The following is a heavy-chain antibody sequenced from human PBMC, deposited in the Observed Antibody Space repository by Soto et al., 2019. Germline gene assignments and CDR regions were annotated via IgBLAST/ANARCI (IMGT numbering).Heavy chain of an antibody. V-gene: IGHV3-9*01. J-gene: IGHJ6*03. D-gene: IGHD2-2*01. CDR2: ISWNSGSI. CDR1: GFTFDDYA. CDR3: AKGCSSTSCPDYYYYYMDV. Sequence: DVQLVESGGGLVQPGRSLRLSCAASGFTFDDYAMHWVRQAPGKGLEWVSGISWNSGSIGYADSVKGRFTISRDNAKNSLHLQMNSLRAEDTALYYCAKGCSSTSCPDYYYYYMDVWGKGTTFTVSS.